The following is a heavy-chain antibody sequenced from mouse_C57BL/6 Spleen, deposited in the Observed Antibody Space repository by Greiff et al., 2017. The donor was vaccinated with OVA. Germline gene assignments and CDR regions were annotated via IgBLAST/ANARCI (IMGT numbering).Heavy chain of an antibody. CDR3: ARDAPGRWFAY. V-gene: IGHV7-1*01. J-gene: IGHJ3*01. CDR2: SRNKANDYTT. CDR1: GFTFSDFY. Sequence: EVKVVESGGGLVQSGRSLRLSCATSGFTFSDFYMEWVRQAPGKGLEWIAASRNKANDYTTEYSASVKGRFIVSRDTSQSILYLQMNALRAEDTAIYYCARDAPGRWFAYWGQGTLVTVSA.